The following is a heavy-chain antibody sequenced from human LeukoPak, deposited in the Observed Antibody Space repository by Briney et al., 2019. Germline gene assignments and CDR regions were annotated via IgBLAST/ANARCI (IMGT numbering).Heavy chain of an antibody. CDR1: GYTFTSYA. V-gene: IGHV1-69*13. Sequence: ASVKVSCKASGYTFTSYAISWVRQAPGQGLEWMGGVIPIFGTANYAQKFQGRVTITADESTSTAYMELSSLRSEDTAVYYCARERGSSGWFDYWGQGTLVTVSS. D-gene: IGHD6-19*01. CDR3: ARERGSSGWFDY. CDR2: VIPIFGTA. J-gene: IGHJ4*02.